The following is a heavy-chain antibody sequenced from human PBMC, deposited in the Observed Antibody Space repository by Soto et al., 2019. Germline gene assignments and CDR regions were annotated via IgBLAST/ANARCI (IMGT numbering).Heavy chain of an antibody. CDR2: IIPIFGTA. Sequence: QVQLVQSGAEVKKPGSSVKVSCKASGGTFSSYAISWVRQAPGQGLEWMGGIIPIFGTADYAQKFQGRVTITADESTSTAYMDLSSLRAEDTAVYYCARHLGGNHYYYGMDVWGQGTTVTVSS. CDR3: ARHLGGNHYYYGMDV. J-gene: IGHJ6*02. D-gene: IGHD3-16*01. CDR1: GGTFSSYA. V-gene: IGHV1-69*12.